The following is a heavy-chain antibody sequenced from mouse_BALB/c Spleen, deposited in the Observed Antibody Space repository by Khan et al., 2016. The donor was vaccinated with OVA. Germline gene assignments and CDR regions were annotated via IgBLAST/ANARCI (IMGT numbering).Heavy chain of an antibody. J-gene: IGHJ4*01. V-gene: IGHV3-2*02. CDR2: ISSTGST. CDR3: ARSLYYSYGYALDC. Sequence: EVELVESGPGLVKPSQSLSLTCTVTGYSITSDYAWNWIRQFPGNKLEWMGYISSTGSTSYNPSLKSRISITRDPSKHQFFLQLKSVTTEDTATYYCARSLYYSYGYALDCWGRGTSVTVSS. CDR1: GYSITSDYA. D-gene: IGHD2-14*01.